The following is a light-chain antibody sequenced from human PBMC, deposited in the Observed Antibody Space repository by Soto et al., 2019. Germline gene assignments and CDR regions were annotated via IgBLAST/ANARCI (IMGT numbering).Light chain of an antibody. J-gene: IGKJ1*01. CDR3: QQYNNWPGT. CDR1: QSVSST. V-gene: IGKV3-15*01. CDR2: GAS. Sequence: RVRTQAPATMSESPGDRTPLSCRASQSVSSTLAWFQQKPGQTPRLLIYGASTRATGIPARFSGSGSGTEFTLTISSLQSEDFAVYYCQQYNNWPGTFGQGTKVDIK.